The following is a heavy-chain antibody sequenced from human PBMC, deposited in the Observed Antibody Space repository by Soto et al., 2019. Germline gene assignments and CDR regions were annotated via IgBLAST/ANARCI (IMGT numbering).Heavy chain of an antibody. V-gene: IGHV1-69*12. J-gene: IGHJ5*02. CDR3: ASGDECSSGRLLGYNWCDP. Sequence: QVQLVQSGAEVKKPGSSVKVSCKASRGTFSIYAISWVRQAPGQGLEWMGGRIPIFGTANYAQKFQGRVTITADESTSTAYMELSSLISEDTAVYYCASGDECSSGRLLGYNWCDPWGQGTLVTVSS. CDR2: RIPIFGTA. D-gene: IGHD3-22*01. CDR1: RGTFSIYA.